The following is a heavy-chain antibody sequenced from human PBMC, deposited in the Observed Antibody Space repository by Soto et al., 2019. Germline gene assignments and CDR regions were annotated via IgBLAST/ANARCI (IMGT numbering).Heavy chain of an antibody. Sequence: QVQLQQWGAGLLKPSETLSLTCAVYGGSFSGYYWSWIRQPPGKGLEWIGEINHSGSTNYNPSLKSRVTISVDTSKNQFSLKLSSVTAADTAVYYFSRGAPGPNCSGGSCGSYWFDPWGQGTLVTVSS. CDR2: INHSGST. CDR1: GGSFSGYY. V-gene: IGHV4-34*01. D-gene: IGHD2-15*01. J-gene: IGHJ5*02. CDR3: SRGAPGPNCSGGSCGSYWFDP.